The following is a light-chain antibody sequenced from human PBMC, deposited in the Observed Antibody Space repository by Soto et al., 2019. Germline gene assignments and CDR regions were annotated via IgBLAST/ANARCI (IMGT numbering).Light chain of an antibody. V-gene: IGKV3-15*01. CDR1: QSLSSN. CDR3: QQYNNWPPVT. J-gene: IGKJ4*01. Sequence: EIVMTQSPATLSVSPGERATLXXXXSQSLSSNLAWYQQKPGQAPRLLIFGASTRATGVPGRFSGSGSGTEFTLTISSLQSEDSAVYYCQQYNNWPPVTFGGGTKVDIK. CDR2: GAS.